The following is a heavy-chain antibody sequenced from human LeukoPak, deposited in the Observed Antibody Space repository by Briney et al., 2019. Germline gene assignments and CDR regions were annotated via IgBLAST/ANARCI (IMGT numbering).Heavy chain of an antibody. CDR2: ISAYNGNT. CDR3: ARGHKYSSSWPYYFDY. D-gene: IGHD6-13*01. V-gene: IGHV1-18*01. CDR1: GYTFTSCG. Sequence: ASVRVSCKASGYTFTSCGISWVRQAPGQELEWMGWISAYNGNTNYAQKLQGSVTMTTDTSTSTAYMELRSLRSDDTAVYYCARGHKYSSSWPYYFDYWGQGTLVTVSS. J-gene: IGHJ4*02.